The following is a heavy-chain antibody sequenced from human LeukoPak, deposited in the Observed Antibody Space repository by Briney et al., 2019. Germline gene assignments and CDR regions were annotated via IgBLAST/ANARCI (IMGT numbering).Heavy chain of an antibody. D-gene: IGHD6-13*01. CDR2: ISWRSSDI. J-gene: IGHJ4*02. V-gene: IGHV3-21*04. CDR3: AKELWYSSSRHDYFDY. Sequence: TGGSLRLSCVASGFTLSSYNMKWVRQAPGKRLEWVSSISWRSSDIEYADSVKGRFTISRDIDKKSLYLQMNSLRAEDTAVYYCAKELWYSSSRHDYFDYWGQGTLVTVSS. CDR1: GFTLSSYN.